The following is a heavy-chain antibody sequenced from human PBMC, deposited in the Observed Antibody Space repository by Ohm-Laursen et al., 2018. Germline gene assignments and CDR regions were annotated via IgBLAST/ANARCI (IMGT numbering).Heavy chain of an antibody. D-gene: IGHD3-22*01. CDR3: AKDWGLIGRYYFES. J-gene: IGHJ4*02. CDR1: GFSFDDYA. Sequence: SLRLSCAASGFSFDDYAMHWVRHAPGKGLEWVSGISWNSRYIVYADSAKGRFTISRDNAKNSLSLQMNSLRVDDTAFYYCAKDWGLIGRYYFESWGQGTLVAVSS. CDR2: ISWNSRYI. V-gene: IGHV3-9*01.